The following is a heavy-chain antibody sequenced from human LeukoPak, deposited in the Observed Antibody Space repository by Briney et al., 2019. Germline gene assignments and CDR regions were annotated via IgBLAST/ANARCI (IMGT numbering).Heavy chain of an antibody. CDR1: GFTFSSYA. CDR2: ISNNGGNT. J-gene: IGHJ4*02. CDR3: ARGGRYDSSGYADY. V-gene: IGHV3-64*01. Sequence: GGSLRLFCAASGFTFSSYAMHWVRQAPGKGLEHVSAISNNGGNTYYANYVKGRITISRDNSKNTLYLQMGSLRAEDMSVYYCARGGRYDSSGYADYWGQGTLVTVSS. D-gene: IGHD3-22*01.